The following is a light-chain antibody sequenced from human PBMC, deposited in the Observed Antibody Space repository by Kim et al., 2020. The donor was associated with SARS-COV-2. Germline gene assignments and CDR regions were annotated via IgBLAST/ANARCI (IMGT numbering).Light chain of an antibody. V-gene: IGLV4-69*01. Sequence: SVKLTCTLSSGDSSYAIAWHQQQPEKGPRYLMKLNSDGSHSKGDGIPDRFSGSSSGAERYLTISSLQSEDEADYYCQTWGTGIRVFGGGTQLTVL. J-gene: IGLJ3*02. CDR1: SGDSSYA. CDR2: LNSDGSH. CDR3: QTWGTGIRV.